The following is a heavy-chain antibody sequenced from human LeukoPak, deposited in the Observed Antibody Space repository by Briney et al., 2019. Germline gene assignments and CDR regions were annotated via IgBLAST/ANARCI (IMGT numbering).Heavy chain of an antibody. CDR3: ARDKEYSADY. Sequence: GGSLRLSCAASGSTFSSYAMHWVRQAPGKGLEWVAVISYDGSNKYYADSVKGRFTISRDNSKNTLYLQMNSLRAEGTAVYYCARDKEYSADYWGQGTLVTVSS. CDR1: GSTFSSYA. CDR2: ISYDGSNK. D-gene: IGHD5-18*01. J-gene: IGHJ4*02. V-gene: IGHV3-30-3*01.